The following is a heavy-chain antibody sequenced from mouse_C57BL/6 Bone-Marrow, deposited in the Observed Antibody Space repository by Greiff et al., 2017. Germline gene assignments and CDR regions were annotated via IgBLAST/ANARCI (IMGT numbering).Heavy chain of an antibody. CDR3: ARSSSYGSSPFDY. D-gene: IGHD1-1*01. CDR1: GYTFTDYY. Sequence: EVKLMESGPVLVKPGASVKMSCKASGYTFTDYYMNWVKQSHGKSLEWIGVINPYNGGTSYNQKFKGKATLTVDKSSSTAYMELNSLTSEDSAVYYCARSSSYGSSPFDYWGQGTTLTVSS. J-gene: IGHJ2*01. V-gene: IGHV1-19*01. CDR2: INPYNGGT.